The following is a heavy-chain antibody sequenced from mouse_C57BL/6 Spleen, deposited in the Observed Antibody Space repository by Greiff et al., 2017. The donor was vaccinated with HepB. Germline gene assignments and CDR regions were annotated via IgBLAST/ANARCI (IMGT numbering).Heavy chain of an antibody. CDR2: IYPSDSET. J-gene: IGHJ3*01. Sequence: QVHVKQPGAELVRPGSSVKLSCKASGYTFTSYWMDWVKQRPGQGLEWIGNIYPSDSETHYNQKFKDKATLTVDKSSSTAYMQLSSLTSEDSAVYYCARRGSNSWFAYWGQGTLVTVSA. V-gene: IGHV1-61*01. CDR3: ARRGSNSWFAY. D-gene: IGHD2-5*01. CDR1: GYTFTSYW.